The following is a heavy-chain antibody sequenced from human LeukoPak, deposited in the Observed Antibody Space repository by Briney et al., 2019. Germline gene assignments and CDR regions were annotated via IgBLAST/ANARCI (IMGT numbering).Heavy chain of an antibody. CDR3: AKDSYSKGDF. CDR1: GFTFSSYA. Sequence: QPGGSLRLSCAASGFTFSSYAMTWVRQAPGKGLEWVSTISGSGDPYYADSVKGRFTISRDNAKNSLYLQMNSLRAEDTAVYYCAKDSYSKGDFWGQGVLVTVSS. J-gene: IGHJ4*02. CDR2: ISGSGDP. D-gene: IGHD6-13*01. V-gene: IGHV3-23*01.